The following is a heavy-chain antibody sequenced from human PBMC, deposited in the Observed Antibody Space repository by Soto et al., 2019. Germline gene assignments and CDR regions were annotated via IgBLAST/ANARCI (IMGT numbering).Heavy chain of an antibody. D-gene: IGHD2-15*01. CDR1: GGSISSYY. Sequence: PSETLSLTCTVSGGSISSYYWCWIRQPPGKGLEWIGYIYYSGSTNYNPSLKSRVTISVDTSKNQFSLKLSSVTAADTAVYYCARPRYCSGGSCYYFDYWGQGTLVTVSS. CDR2: IYYSGST. CDR3: ARPRYCSGGSCYYFDY. V-gene: IGHV4-59*08. J-gene: IGHJ4*02.